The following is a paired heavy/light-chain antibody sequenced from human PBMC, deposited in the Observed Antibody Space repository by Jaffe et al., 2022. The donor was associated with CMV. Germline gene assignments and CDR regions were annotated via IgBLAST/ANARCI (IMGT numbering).Heavy chain of an antibody. CDR2: ISGSGRDT. D-gene: IGHD1-26*01. CDR3: AKDNWPSGRVVSWDY. J-gene: IGHJ4*02. V-gene: IGHV3-23*01. Sequence: EVQLLESGGDLVQPGGSLRLSCATSGFSLRNYGMTWVRQAPGKGLEWVSSISGSGRDTYYADSVKGRFIISRDLSENMVYLEMNSLRDEDTAVYYCAKDNWPSGRVVSWDYWGQGTLVTVSS. CDR1: GFSLRNYG.
Light chain of an antibody. V-gene: IGLV1-51*02. Sequence: QSVLTQPPSVSAAPGQRVTISCSGSSSNIGTYVVSWYQQFPGTAPKLLIYEDNRRPSGIPDRFSGSKSGTSATLAISGLQTGDEADYYCGAWDSGLSAAALGGGTKLTV. CDR3: GAWDSGLSAAA. J-gene: IGLJ2*01. CDR1: SSNIGTYV. CDR2: EDN.